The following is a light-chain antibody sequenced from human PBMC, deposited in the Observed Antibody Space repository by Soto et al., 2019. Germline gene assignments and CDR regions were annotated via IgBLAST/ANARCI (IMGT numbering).Light chain of an antibody. Sequence: QSALTQPPSASGSPGQSVTISCTGTSSDVGGYNYVSWYQQHPGKAPKLMIYEVSKRPSGVPDRFSGSKSGNTASLTVSVLRAEDEADYYCSSYAGSNNVVFGGGTKLTVL. CDR3: SSYAGSNNVV. J-gene: IGLJ2*01. V-gene: IGLV2-8*01. CDR1: SSDVGGYNY. CDR2: EVS.